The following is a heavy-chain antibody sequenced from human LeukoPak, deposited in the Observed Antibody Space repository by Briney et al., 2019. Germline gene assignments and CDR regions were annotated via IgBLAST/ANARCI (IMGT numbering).Heavy chain of an antibody. J-gene: IGHJ5*02. CDR3: ARNSAIFGVNWFDP. CDR1: GGSISSGSYY. D-gene: IGHD3-3*01. CDR2: IYTSGST. V-gene: IGHV4-61*02. Sequence: PSQTLSLTCTVSGGSISSGSYYWSWIRQPAGKGLEWIGRIYTSGSTNYNPSLKSRVTISVDTSKNQFSLKLSSVTAADTAVYYCARNSAIFGVNWFDPWGQGTLVTVSS.